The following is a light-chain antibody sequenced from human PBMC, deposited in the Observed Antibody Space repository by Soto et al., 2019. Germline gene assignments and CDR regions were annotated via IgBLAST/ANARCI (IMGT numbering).Light chain of an antibody. CDR1: QRVSNSY. CDR3: QQYERPPFA. CDR2: DAS. V-gene: IGKV3-20*01. Sequence: EIVLTQSPGTLSLSPGDRATLSCRASQRVSNSYLAWYQQKPGQAPRLLIYDASTRAPGVPDRVTGGGSGTDFTLTISALEPEDFALYFCQQYERPPFAFGQGTRLEI. J-gene: IGKJ2*01.